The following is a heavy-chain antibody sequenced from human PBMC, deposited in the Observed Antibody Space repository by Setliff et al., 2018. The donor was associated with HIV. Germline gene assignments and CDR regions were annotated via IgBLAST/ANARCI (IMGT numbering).Heavy chain of an antibody. V-gene: IGHV3-23*01. CDR2: VSGSGGST. Sequence: GGSLRLSCAASGFTFSTYSMNWVRQAPGKGLEWVSDVSGSGGSTYYADSVKGRFTISRDNAKNTLYLQMNSLRAEDTAVYYCAKASGSYYRGDAFDIWGQGTMVTVSS. D-gene: IGHD1-26*01. CDR3: AKASGSYYRGDAFDI. J-gene: IGHJ3*02. CDR1: GFTFSTYS.